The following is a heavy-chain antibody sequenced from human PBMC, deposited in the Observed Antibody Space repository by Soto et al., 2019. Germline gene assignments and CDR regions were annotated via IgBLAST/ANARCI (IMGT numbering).Heavy chain of an antibody. V-gene: IGHV3-23*01. J-gene: IGHJ4*02. Sequence: PGGSLRLSCAASGFTFSSYAMTWVRQAPGKGLEWVSTISGGGGSTYHADSVKGRFTISRDNSKNTLYLQMNSLRAEDTAVFYCAKGKVESNSRQGFDYWGQGALVTVSS. CDR3: AKGKVESNSRQGFDY. CDR1: GFTFSSYA. CDR2: ISGGGGST. D-gene: IGHD6-13*01.